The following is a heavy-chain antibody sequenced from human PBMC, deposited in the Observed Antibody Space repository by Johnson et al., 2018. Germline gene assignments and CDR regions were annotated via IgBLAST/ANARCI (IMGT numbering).Heavy chain of an antibody. CDR1: GYSFTSYW. CDR3: ARRRDGYNFDAFDI. Sequence: QLVQSGAEVKKPGESLKISCKGSGYSFTSYWIGWVRQMPGKGLEWMGIIYPGDSDTRYSRSFQGQVTNSADTAISTAYLQGGSLKASDTAMYYCARRRDGYNFDAFDIWGQGTMVTVSS. V-gene: IGHV5-51*01. D-gene: IGHD5-24*01. CDR2: IYPGDSDT. J-gene: IGHJ3*02.